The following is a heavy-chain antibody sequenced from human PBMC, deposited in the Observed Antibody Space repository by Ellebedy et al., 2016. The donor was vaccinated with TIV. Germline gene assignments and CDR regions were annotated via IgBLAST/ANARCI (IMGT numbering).Heavy chain of an antibody. CDR3: ATGLYGSGSYPTPSY. CDR1: GYTLTELS. CDR2: FDPEDGET. D-gene: IGHD3-10*01. J-gene: IGHJ4*02. Sequence: ASVKVSCXVSGYTLTELSMHWVRQAPGKGLEWMGGFDPEDGETIYAQKFQGRVTMTEDTSTDTAYMELSSLRSEDTAVYYCATGLYGSGSYPTPSYWGQGTLVTVSS. V-gene: IGHV1-24*01.